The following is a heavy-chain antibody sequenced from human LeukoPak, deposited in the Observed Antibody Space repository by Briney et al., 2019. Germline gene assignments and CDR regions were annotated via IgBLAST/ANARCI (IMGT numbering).Heavy chain of an antibody. CDR1: GFTFSSYS. D-gene: IGHD3-22*01. CDR2: ISSSSSTI. V-gene: IGHV3-48*04. CDR3: ARDLRDSSGYYGY. Sequence: GGSLRLSCAASGFTFSSYSMNWVRQAPGKGLEWVSYISSSSSTIYYADSVKGRFTISRDNAKNSLYPQMNSLRAEDTAVYYCARDLRDSSGYYGYWGQGTLVTVSS. J-gene: IGHJ4*02.